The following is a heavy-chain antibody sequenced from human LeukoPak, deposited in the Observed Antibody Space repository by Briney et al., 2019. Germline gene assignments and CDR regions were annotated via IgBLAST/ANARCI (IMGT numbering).Heavy chain of an antibody. Sequence: GASVQVSCKASGYTFTRYDINGVRQAAGRGREWMGWMNPIRGKTGHAQKFQGRVTMTRDTSISTAYMELSSLRSEDTAVYYCARGPPIRGYRYGYDTGYYYSYSMDVWGKGTTVTISS. V-gene: IGHV1-8*01. J-gene: IGHJ6*03. D-gene: IGHD5-18*01. CDR1: GYTFTRYD. CDR3: ARGPPIRGYRYGYDTGYYYSYSMDV. CDR2: MNPIRGKT.